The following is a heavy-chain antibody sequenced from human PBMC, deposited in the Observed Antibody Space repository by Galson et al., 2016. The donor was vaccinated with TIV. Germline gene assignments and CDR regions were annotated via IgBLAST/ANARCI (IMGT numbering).Heavy chain of an antibody. CDR1: GFPFTNAW. V-gene: IGHV3-15*01. J-gene: IGHJ4*01. D-gene: IGHD7-27*01. CDR3: TTANGWGPPLFDY. CDR2: IKSRADGGTT. Sequence: SLRLSCAASGFPFTNAWMTWVRQTPGKGLEWVGRIKSRADGGTTDYASPVKDRFVISRDDSINTLFLQMNSLKTEDTAVYYCTTANGWGPPLFDYWAHGTLVTVSS.